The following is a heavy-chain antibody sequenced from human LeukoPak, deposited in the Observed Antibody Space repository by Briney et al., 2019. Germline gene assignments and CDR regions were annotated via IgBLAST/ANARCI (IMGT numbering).Heavy chain of an antibody. CDR1: GGTFSSYA. V-gene: IGHV1-8*02. Sequence: ASVKVSCKASGGTFSSYAINWVRQATGQGLEWMGWMNPNSGNTGYAQKFQGRVTMTRNTSISTAYMELSSLRSEDTAVYYCARSRSTLADYWGQGTLVTVSS. CDR3: ARSRSTLADY. CDR2: MNPNSGNT. J-gene: IGHJ4*02. D-gene: IGHD2/OR15-2a*01.